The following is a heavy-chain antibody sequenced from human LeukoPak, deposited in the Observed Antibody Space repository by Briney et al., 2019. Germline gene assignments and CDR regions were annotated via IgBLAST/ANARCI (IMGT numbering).Heavy chain of an antibody. Sequence: TGGSLRLSCAASGFTFSNYWMHWVRQDPGKGLVWVSLINPDGSITNYADSVKGRFTISRDNAKNSPYLQMNSLRAEDTALYYCARHDYGDYGPGVYWGQGTLVTVSS. CDR3: ARHDYGDYGPGVY. CDR1: GFTFSNYW. V-gene: IGHV3-74*01. D-gene: IGHD4-17*01. CDR2: INPDGSIT. J-gene: IGHJ4*02.